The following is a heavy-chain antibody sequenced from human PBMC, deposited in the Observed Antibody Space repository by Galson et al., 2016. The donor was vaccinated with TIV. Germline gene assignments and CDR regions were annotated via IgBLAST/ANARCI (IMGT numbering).Heavy chain of an antibody. Sequence: QSGAEVKKPGEALKISCKGSGYPFSSWWIAWVRQMPGKGLEWMGKIDPDDSETRYSPSFQGQVTISVDKSTRTAFLQWRSLKASDTGIYYCARQAGRGYGLDGWGLGTAVLVS. V-gene: IGHV5-51*01. CDR3: ARQAGRGYGLDG. J-gene: IGHJ6*02. D-gene: IGHD3-3*01. CDR1: GYPFSSWW. CDR2: IDPDDSET.